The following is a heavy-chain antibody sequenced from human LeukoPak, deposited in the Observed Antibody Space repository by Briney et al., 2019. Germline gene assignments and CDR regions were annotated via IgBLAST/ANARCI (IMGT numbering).Heavy chain of an antibody. V-gene: IGHV1-24*01. CDR3: AAGRPYSLLDY. CDR1: GSSLSELS. J-gene: IGHJ4*02. CDR2: FDVIDSET. Sequence: GASVKVSCTVSGSSLSELSLYWVRQAPGKGLEWMGGFDVIDSETFYAQKFQGRVTMTEDSSTDTAYMELRSLTSDDTALYYCAAGRPYSLLDYWGQGTLVPSPQ. D-gene: IGHD5-18*01.